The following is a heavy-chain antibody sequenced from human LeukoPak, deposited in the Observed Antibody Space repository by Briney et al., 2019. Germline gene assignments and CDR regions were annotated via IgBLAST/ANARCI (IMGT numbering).Heavy chain of an antibody. J-gene: IGHJ3*02. CDR2: IRSKANNYAT. Sequence: GGSLRLSCAASGFTFSGSALHWVRQASGKGLEWVGRIRSKANNYATAYTASVKGRFIISRDDSHNTAFLQMNSLKTEDTAVYYCTRPHGDYAPDDAFDIWGQGTMVTVSS. CDR1: GFTFSGSA. D-gene: IGHD4-17*01. CDR3: TRPHGDYAPDDAFDI. V-gene: IGHV3-73*01.